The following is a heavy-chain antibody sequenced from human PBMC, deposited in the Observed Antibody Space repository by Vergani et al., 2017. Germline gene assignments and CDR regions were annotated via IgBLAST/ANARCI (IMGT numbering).Heavy chain of an antibody. CDR3: ARLAGYCTNGGCYTEYCQH. CDR2: IYPGDSDT. V-gene: IGHV5-51*01. J-gene: IGHJ1*01. D-gene: IGHD2-8*01. CDR1: GYSFTSYW. Sequence: EVQLVQSGAEVQKPGESLKISCKGSGYSFTSYWIGWVRQMPGKGLEWMGIIYPGDSDTRYSPSFQGQVTISADKSISTAYLQWSSLKASDTAMYYCARLAGYCTNGGCYTEYCQHWGQGTLVTVSS.